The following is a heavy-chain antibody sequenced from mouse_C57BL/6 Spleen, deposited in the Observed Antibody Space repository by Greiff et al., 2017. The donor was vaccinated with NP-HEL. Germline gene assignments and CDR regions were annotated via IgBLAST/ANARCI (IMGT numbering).Heavy chain of an antibody. CDR3: AREGTAQATSWFAY. CDR1: GYTFTSYW. Sequence: VQLQQPGAELVRPGTSVKLSCKASGYTFTSYWMHWVKQRPGQGLEWIGVIDPSDSYTNYNQKFKGKATLTVDTSSSTAYMQLSSLTSEDSAVYYCAREGTAQATSWFAYWGQGTLVTVSA. CDR2: IDPSDSYT. V-gene: IGHV1-59*01. D-gene: IGHD3-2*02. J-gene: IGHJ3*01.